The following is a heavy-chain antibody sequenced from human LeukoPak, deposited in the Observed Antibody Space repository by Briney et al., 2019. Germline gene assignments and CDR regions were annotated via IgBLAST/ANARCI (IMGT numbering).Heavy chain of an antibody. D-gene: IGHD6-13*01. CDR1: GFTFSSYG. CDR3: ARDLWQQLVLSDAFDI. J-gene: IGHJ3*02. CDR2: IWYDGSNK. Sequence: GGSLRLSCAASGFTFSSYGMHWVRQAPGKGLEWVAVIWYDGSNKYYADSVKGRFTISRDNSKNTLYLQMNSLRAEDTAVYCCARDLWQQLVLSDAFDIWGQGTMVTVSS. V-gene: IGHV3-33*01.